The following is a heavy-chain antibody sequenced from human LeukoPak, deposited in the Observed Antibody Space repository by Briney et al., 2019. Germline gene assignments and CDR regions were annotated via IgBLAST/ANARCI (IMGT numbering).Heavy chain of an antibody. J-gene: IGHJ6*02. CDR1: GYTFPNYY. Sequence: GASVKVSCKASGYTFPNYYLHWVRPAPGQGLAWMGIINHSGDTTRYVEKCEGRVTMTRDTSASTVYMELSSLRSEDTAVYYCARGGYSESFYNPRSCGMDVWGQGTTVIVSS. CDR2: INHSGDTT. D-gene: IGHD3-10*01. CDR3: ARGGYSESFYNPRSCGMDV. V-gene: IGHV1-46*01.